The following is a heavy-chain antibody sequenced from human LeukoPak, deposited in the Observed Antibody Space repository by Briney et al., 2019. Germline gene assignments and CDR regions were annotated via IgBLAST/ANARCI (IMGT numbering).Heavy chain of an antibody. J-gene: IGHJ6*03. CDR1: GFTFSSYS. CDR3: ARDYSRGGAEMPRPPYMDV. D-gene: IGHD6-19*01. V-gene: IGHV3-21*01. CDR2: ISSSSSYI. Sequence: GGSLRLSCAASGFTFSSYSMNWVRQAPGKGLEWVSSISSSSSYIYYADSVKGRFTISRDNAKNSLYLQMNSLRAEDTAVYYCARDYSRGGAEMPRPPYMDVWGKGTTATVSS.